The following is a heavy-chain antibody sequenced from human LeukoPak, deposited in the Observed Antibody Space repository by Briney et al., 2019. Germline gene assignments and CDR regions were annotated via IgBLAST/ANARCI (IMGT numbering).Heavy chain of an antibody. CDR2: INPNSGGP. CDR3: ARDVRMAIPSGGY. J-gene: IGHJ4*02. CDR1: GYTFTSYY. V-gene: IGHV1-2*02. Sequence: GASVKVSCKASGYTFTSYYLHWVRQAPGQGPEWMGWINPNSGGPNYAQEFQGRVTMTRDTSITTAYMELSRLRSDDTAVYYCARDVRMAIPSGGYWGQGTLVTVSS. D-gene: IGHD2-2*02.